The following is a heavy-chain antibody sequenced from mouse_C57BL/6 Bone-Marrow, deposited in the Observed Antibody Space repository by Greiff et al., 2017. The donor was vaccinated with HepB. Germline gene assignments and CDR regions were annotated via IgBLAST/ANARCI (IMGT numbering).Heavy chain of an antibody. Sequence: EVQLVESGPGLVKPSQSLSLTCSVTGYSITSGYYWNWIRQFPGNKLEWMGYISYDGSNNYNPSLKNRISITRDTSKNQFFLKLNSVTTEDTATYYCAREDLYYSNYGYFDVWGTGTTVTVSS. CDR1: GYSITSGYY. CDR2: ISYDGSN. V-gene: IGHV3-6*01. J-gene: IGHJ1*03. CDR3: AREDLYYSNYGYFDV. D-gene: IGHD2-5*01.